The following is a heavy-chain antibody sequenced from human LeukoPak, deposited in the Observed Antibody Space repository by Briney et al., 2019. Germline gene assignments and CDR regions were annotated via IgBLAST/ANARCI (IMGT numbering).Heavy chain of an antibody. CDR3: ARGRSGYSYVHDAFDI. D-gene: IGHD5-18*01. CDR2: TYYSGST. V-gene: IGHV4-61*08. Sequence: PSETLSLTCTVSGGSISSGGYYWTWIRQHPGKGLEWIGYTYYSGSTNYNPSLKSRVTISVDTSKNQFSLKLSSVTAADTAVYYCARGRSGYSYVHDAFDIWGHGTMVTVSS. CDR1: GGSISSGGYY. J-gene: IGHJ3*02.